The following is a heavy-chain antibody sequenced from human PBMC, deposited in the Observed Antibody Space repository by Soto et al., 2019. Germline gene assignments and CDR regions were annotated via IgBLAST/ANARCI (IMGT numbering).Heavy chain of an antibody. CDR2: IFYSGST. CDR1: DGSLSSYY. Sequence: SETLSLTCIVSDGSLSSYYWGWIRQPPGKGLEWIGYIFYSGSTGYNPSLKSRVTISVDRSKNQFSLKLTSVTTADTAVYYCARHYPIGNNWNYFDYWAQGTLVTVSS. D-gene: IGHD1-1*01. V-gene: IGHV4-59*08. CDR3: ARHYPIGNNWNYFDY. J-gene: IGHJ4*02.